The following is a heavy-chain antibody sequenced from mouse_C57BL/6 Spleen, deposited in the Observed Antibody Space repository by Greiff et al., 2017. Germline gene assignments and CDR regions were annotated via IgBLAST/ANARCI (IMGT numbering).Heavy chain of an antibody. J-gene: IGHJ4*01. D-gene: IGHD1-1*02. CDR3: ASGYGYEAMDY. V-gene: IGHV14-2*01. Sequence: EVQLQESGAELVKPGASVKLSCTASGFNIKDYYMHWVKQRTEQGLEWIGRIDPADGETKYAPKFQGKATITADTSSNTAYLPLSILTSEDTAVYYFASGYGYEAMDYWGQGTSVTVSS. CDR2: IDPADGET. CDR1: GFNIKDYY.